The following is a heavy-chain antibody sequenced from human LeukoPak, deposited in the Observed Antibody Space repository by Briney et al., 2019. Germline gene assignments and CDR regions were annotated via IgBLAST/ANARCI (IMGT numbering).Heavy chain of an antibody. D-gene: IGHD6-6*01. CDR2: ISSSSSSTI. CDR3: ARAARQKGPLYYYYYMDV. Sequence: GGSLRLSCAASGFTFSSYSMNWVRQAPGKGLEWVSYISSSSSSTIYYADSVKGRFTISRDNAKNSLYLQMNSLRAEDTAVYYCARAARQKGPLYYYYYMDVWGKGTTVTVSS. V-gene: IGHV3-48*01. CDR1: GFTFSSYS. J-gene: IGHJ6*03.